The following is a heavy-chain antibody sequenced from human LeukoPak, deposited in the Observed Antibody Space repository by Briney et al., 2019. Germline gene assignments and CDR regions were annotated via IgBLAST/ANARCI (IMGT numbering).Heavy chain of an antibody. V-gene: IGHV3-74*01. CDR3: ARRRDIVVVPAAYNWFDP. Sequence: GGSLRLFCAASGFSFSVYWMHWVRQAPGKGPVWVSRIKTDGSITDYADFVKGRFTISRDNAKNTLYLQMNSLRAEDTAVYYCARRRDIVVVPAAYNWFDPWGQGTLVTVSS. CDR2: IKTDGSIT. D-gene: IGHD2-2*01. CDR1: GFSFSVYW. J-gene: IGHJ5*02.